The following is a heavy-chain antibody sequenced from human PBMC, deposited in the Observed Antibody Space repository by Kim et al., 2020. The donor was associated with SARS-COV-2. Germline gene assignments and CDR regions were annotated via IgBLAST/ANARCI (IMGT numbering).Heavy chain of an antibody. D-gene: IGHD3-10*01. V-gene: IGHV3-9*01. CDR2: ISWNSGSI. CDR3: AKGGYGSGFDY. J-gene: IGHJ4*02. CDR1: GFTFDDYA. Sequence: GGSLRLSCTASGFTFDDYAMHWVRQAPGKGLEWVSGISWNSGSICYADSVKGRFTISRDNAKNSLYLQMNSLRAEDTALYYCAKGGYGSGFDYWGQGTLVTASP.